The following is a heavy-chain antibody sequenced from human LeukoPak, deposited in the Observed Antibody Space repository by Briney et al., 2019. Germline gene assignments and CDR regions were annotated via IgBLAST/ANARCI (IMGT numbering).Heavy chain of an antibody. CDR1: GYTFTGYY. Sequence: ASVKVSCKASGYTFTGYYTHWVRQAPGQGLEWMGWINPNSGGTNYAQKFQGRVTMTRDTSISTAYMELSRLRSDDTAVYYCARVVYWAVAGSGVAFDYWGQGTLVTVSS. CDR2: INPNSGGT. J-gene: IGHJ4*02. CDR3: ARVVYWAVAGSGVAFDY. D-gene: IGHD6-19*01. V-gene: IGHV1-2*02.